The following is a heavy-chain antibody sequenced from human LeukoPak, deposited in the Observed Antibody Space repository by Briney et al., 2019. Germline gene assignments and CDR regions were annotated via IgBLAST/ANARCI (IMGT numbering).Heavy chain of an antibody. CDR3: ARPDLSYYPDSSSYFR. CDR1: GYSFTTYW. D-gene: IGHD3-22*01. Sequence: GESLKISCKGSGYSFTTYWIGWVRRMPGKGLEWMGIIYPGDSDTRYSPSFQGQVTISVDKSISTAYLQWSSLKASDTAVYYCARPDLSYYPDSSSYFRWGQGTLVTVSS. J-gene: IGHJ4*02. CDR2: IYPGDSDT. V-gene: IGHV5-51*01.